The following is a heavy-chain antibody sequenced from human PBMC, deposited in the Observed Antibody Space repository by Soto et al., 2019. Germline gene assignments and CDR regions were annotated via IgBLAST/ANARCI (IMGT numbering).Heavy chain of an antibody. CDR1: CGSFSGYY. J-gene: IGHJ5*02. D-gene: IGHD3-16*02. V-gene: IGHV4-34*01. CDR2: INHSGST. Sequence: SETLSLTCAVYCGSFSGYYWSWIRQPPGKGLEWIGEINHSGSTNYNPSLKSRVTISVDTSKNQFSLKLSSVTAADTAVYYCARARTFGGVIVIRGYNWFDPWGQGTLVTVSS. CDR3: ARARTFGGVIVIRGYNWFDP.